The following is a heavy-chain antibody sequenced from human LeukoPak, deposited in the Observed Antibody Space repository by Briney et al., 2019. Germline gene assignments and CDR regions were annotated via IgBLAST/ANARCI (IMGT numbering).Heavy chain of an antibody. CDR2: ISPTGSTT. D-gene: IGHD6-13*01. CDR1: GFTFSTYA. CDR3: ARGPSSNWSGLDF. V-gene: IGHV3-74*01. Sequence: GGSLRLSCAASGFTFSTYAMSWVRQAPGKGLVWVSRISPTGSTTSYADSVKGRFTVSRDNAKNTLYLQVNNLRAEDTAVYYCARGPSSNWSGLDFWGQGTLLTVSS. J-gene: IGHJ4*02.